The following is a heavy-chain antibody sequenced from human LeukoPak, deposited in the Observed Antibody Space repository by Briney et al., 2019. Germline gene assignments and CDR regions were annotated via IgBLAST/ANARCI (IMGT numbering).Heavy chain of an antibody. CDR3: ARDLRYYYDSSGYSPTYFDY. CDR1: GFTFSSYS. J-gene: IGHJ4*02. CDR2: ISSSSSYI. Sequence: GGSLRLSCAASGFTFSSYSVNWVRQAPGKGLEWVSSISSSSSYIYYADSVKGRFTISRDNAKNSLYLQMNSLRAEDAAVYYCARDLRYYYDSSGYSPTYFDYWGQGTLVTVSS. D-gene: IGHD3-22*01. V-gene: IGHV3-21*01.